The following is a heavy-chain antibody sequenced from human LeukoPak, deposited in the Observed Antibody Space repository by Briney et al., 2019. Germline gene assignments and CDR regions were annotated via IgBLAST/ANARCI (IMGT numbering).Heavy chain of an antibody. J-gene: IGHJ4*02. CDR2: ISESGSST. V-gene: IGHV3-23*01. CDR3: TKDHGFYNSGWHPLFDQ. Sequence: GGSLRLSCAASRFTFSSYAMSWVRQSPGKGLEWVSTISESGSSTYYTDSVKGRFTFSRDNSKNTPLLQMNSLRAEDTAVYYCTKDHGFYNSGWHPLFDQWGQGTLVTVTP. CDR1: RFTFSSYA. D-gene: IGHD6-19*01.